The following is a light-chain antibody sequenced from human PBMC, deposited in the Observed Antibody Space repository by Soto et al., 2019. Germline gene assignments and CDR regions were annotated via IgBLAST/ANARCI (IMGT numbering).Light chain of an antibody. CDR1: QSIISY. Sequence: DIQMTQSPSSLSASVGDRVTITCRASQSIISYLNWYQQKPGKAPKLLIYAASILQSGVPSRFSGSGSGTDFTLTISNLQPEDFAGYYCQQTYSSPITFGQGTRLEIK. V-gene: IGKV1-39*01. CDR2: AAS. J-gene: IGKJ5*01. CDR3: QQTYSSPIT.